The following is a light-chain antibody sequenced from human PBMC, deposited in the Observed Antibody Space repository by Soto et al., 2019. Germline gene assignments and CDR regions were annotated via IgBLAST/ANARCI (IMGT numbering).Light chain of an antibody. CDR1: QTISTW. J-gene: IGKJ2*02. Sequence: DIQMTQSPSTLSASVGDRVTITCRASQTISTWLAWYQQKPGKAPKLLIYKASSLESGVPARFSGSGSGTEFTLTISSLQPDDFATYYCQHYNSYFCTFGQGTKLEIK. V-gene: IGKV1-5*03. CDR2: KAS. CDR3: QHYNSYFCT.